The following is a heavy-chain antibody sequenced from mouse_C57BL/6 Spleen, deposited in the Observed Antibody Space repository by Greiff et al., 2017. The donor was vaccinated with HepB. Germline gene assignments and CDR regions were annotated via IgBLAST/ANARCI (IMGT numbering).Heavy chain of an antibody. Sequence: VKVVESGPGLVAPSQSLSITCTVSGFSLTSYAISWVRQPPGKGLEWLGVIWTGGGTNYNSALKSRLSISKDNSKSQVFLKMNSLQTDDTARYYCARSHYYYGSSYAMDYWGQGTSVTVSS. CDR1: GFSLTSYA. J-gene: IGHJ4*01. CDR2: IWTGGGT. CDR3: ARSHYYYGSSYAMDY. V-gene: IGHV2-9-1*01. D-gene: IGHD1-1*01.